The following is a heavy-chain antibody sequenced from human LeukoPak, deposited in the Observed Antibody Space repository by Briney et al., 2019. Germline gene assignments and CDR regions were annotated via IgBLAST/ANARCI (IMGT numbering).Heavy chain of an antibody. V-gene: IGHV4-30-2*01. J-gene: IGHJ3*02. CDR3: AREAGRAFDI. CDR2: IYHSGST. CDR1: GGSISSGGYS. Sequence: SETLSLTCAVSGGSISSGGYSWSWIRQPPGKGLEWIGYIYHSGSTYYNPSIKSRVTISVHRSKNQFSLKLSSVTAADTAVYYCAREAGRAFDIWGQGTMVTVSS.